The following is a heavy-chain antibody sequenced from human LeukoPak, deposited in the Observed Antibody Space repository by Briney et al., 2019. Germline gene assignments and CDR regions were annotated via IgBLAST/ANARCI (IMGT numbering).Heavy chain of an antibody. CDR2: ISGRGYYS. V-gene: IGHV3-23*01. J-gene: IGHJ4*02. CDR1: EFTFDNYA. D-gene: IGHD1-26*01. CDR3: AKGGPTGSNYFDF. Sequence: GGSLRLSCAASEFTFDNYAMSWVRQAPGKGPEWVSVISGRGYYSYYADSVKGRFTVSRDNSKTTLYLQMNSLRADDTAVYYCAKGGPTGSNYFDFWGQGTLVTVSS.